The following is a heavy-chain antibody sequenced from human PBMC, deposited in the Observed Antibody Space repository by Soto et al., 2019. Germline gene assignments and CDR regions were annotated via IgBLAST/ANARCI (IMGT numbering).Heavy chain of an antibody. CDR2: IYYSGST. CDR1: GGSISSGGYY. Sequence: SETLSLTCTVSGGSISSGGYYWSWIRQHPGKGLEWIGYIYYSGSTYYNPSLKSRVTISVDTSKNQFSLKLSSVTAADTAVYYCARGVRDYFDLRVLPAGTWFDPWGQGTLVTVSS. V-gene: IGHV4-31*03. CDR3: ARGVRDYFDLRVLPAGTWFDP. J-gene: IGHJ5*02. D-gene: IGHD3-9*01.